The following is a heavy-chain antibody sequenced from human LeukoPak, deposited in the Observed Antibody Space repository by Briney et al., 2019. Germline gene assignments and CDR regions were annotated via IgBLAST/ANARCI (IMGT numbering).Heavy chain of an antibody. J-gene: IGHJ3*02. CDR3: ARGVPAAHDAFDI. V-gene: IGHV4-59*08. CDR2: IYYSGTT. Sequence: SETLSLTCTVSGGSINTNYWSWIRQPPGKGLESIGYIYYSGTTNSNPSLKSRVTISVDTSKNQFSLKLTSVTAADTAVYYCARGVPAAHDAFDIWGQGTMVTVSS. CDR1: GGSINTNY. D-gene: IGHD2-2*01.